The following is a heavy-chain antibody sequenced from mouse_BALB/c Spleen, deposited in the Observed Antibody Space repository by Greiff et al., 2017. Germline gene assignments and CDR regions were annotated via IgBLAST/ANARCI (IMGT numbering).Heavy chain of an antibody. CDR3: ARTLGLYRDAMDY. D-gene: IGHD3-1*01. Sequence: VQLQQSGPGLVKPSQSLSLTCTVTGYSITSDYAWNWIRQFPGNKLEWMGYISYSGSTSYNPSLKSRISITRDTSKNQFFLQLNSVTTEDTATYYCARTLGLYRDAMDYWGQGTSVTVSS. CDR1: GYSITSDYA. V-gene: IGHV3-2*02. CDR2: ISYSGST. J-gene: IGHJ4*01.